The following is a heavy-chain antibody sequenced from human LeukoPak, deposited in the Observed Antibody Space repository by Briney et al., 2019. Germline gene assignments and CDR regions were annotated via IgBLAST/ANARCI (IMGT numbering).Heavy chain of an antibody. Sequence: ASVKVSCKASGYTFTSYYMHWVRQAPGQGLEWMGIINPSGGSTSYAQKFQGRVTMTRDTSTSTVYMELSSLRSEDTAVYYCARDLGGMTIFGVVPLWYWGQGTLVTVSS. CDR1: GYTFTSYY. J-gene: IGHJ4*02. V-gene: IGHV1-46*01. CDR3: ARDLGGMTIFGVVPLWY. CDR2: INPSGGST. D-gene: IGHD3-3*01.